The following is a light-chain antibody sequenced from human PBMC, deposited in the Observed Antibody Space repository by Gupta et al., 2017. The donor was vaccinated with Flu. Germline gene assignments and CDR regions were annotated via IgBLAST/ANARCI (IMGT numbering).Light chain of an antibody. J-gene: IGKJ2*01. CDR3: LQYDGYAHV. Sequence: DIQMTQSPSTLSASVGDRVTITCRSSQNINKWLAWYQQKPGEAPKVLIYQASTLESGVPSRFSGSGCGTEFTLTISSLLPDDFATYYCLQYDGYAHVFGPGTKLEIK. CDR1: QNINKW. CDR2: QAS. V-gene: IGKV1-5*03.